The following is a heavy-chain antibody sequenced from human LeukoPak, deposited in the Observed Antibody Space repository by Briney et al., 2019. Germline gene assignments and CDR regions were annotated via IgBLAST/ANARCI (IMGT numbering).Heavy chain of an antibody. CDR1: GFTFSDYY. CDR3: ARDFWGYDFWSGYPSTPNDY. V-gene: IGHV3-11*01. CDR2: ISSSGSTI. D-gene: IGHD3-3*01. J-gene: IGHJ4*02. Sequence: GGSLRLSCAASGFTFSDYYMSWICQAPGKGLEWVSYISSSGSTIYYADSVKGRFTISRDNAKNSLYLQMNSLRAEDTAVYYCARDFWGYDFWSGYPSTPNDYWGQGTLVTVSS.